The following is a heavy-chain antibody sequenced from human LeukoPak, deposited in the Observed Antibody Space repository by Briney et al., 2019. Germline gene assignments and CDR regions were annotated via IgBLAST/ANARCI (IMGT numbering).Heavy chain of an antibody. D-gene: IGHD2-15*01. Sequence: GGSLRLSCAASGFTFMSYSRNWVRQAPGKGRGWVSSISSSSSYIYYADSVKGRFTISRDNAKNSLYLQMNSLRAEDTAVYYCARDGVVVAAKGYYYGMDVWGQGTTVTVSS. CDR3: ARDGVVVAAKGYYYGMDV. V-gene: IGHV3-21*01. CDR1: GFTFMSYS. CDR2: ISSSSSYI. J-gene: IGHJ6*02.